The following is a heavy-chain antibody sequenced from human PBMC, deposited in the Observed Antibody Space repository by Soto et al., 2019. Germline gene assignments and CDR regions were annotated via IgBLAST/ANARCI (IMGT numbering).Heavy chain of an antibody. CDR1: GYTFTSYY. CDR2: INAGNGNT. Sequence: GASVKVSCKASGYTFTSYYMHWVRQAPGQRLEWMGWINAGNGNTKYSQKFQGRVTITRDTSASTAYMELSSLRSEDTAVYYRARAPGYSYGYNWGQGTLVTVSS. V-gene: IGHV1-3*01. D-gene: IGHD5-18*01. J-gene: IGHJ4*02. CDR3: ARAPGYSYGYN.